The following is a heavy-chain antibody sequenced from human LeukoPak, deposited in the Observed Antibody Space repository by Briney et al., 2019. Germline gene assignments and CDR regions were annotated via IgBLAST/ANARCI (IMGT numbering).Heavy chain of an antibody. CDR1: GYSFTSYW. Sequence: ESLKISCKGSGYSFTSYWIGWVRQMPGKGLEWRGIIHPGASDTRYSPSFQGQVTISADKSISTASLQWSSLKASDTAMYYGARRYKDSGYDFRWFGPWGQGTLVTVSS. D-gene: IGHD5-12*01. CDR2: IHPGASDT. J-gene: IGHJ5*02. CDR3: ARRYKDSGYDFRWFGP. V-gene: IGHV5-51*01.